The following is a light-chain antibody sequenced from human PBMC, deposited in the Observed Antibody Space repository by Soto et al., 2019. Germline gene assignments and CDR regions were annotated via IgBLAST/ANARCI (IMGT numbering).Light chain of an antibody. CDR2: DAS. CDR1: QSVSSN. CDR3: QQCSWHPFTVT. Sequence: EIVMTQSPATLSVSPGERATLSCRASQSVSSNLAWYQQKPGQAPRLLIYDASTRATGIPARFSGSGSGTEYTLTISSLQSEASAVSYCQQCSWHPFTVTFGGGTKVEIK. J-gene: IGKJ4*01. V-gene: IGKV3-15*01.